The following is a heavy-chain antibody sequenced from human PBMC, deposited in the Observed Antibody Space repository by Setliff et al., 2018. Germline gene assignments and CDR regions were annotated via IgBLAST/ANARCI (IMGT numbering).Heavy chain of an antibody. CDR2: INPRTGVT. Sequence: ASVKVSCKASGYSFTGHYIHWVRQAPGQGLEWMGWINPRTGVTNYAQKFQGRVTMTRDTSITTVYMDLSRLRSDDTAVYYCARSPLPPPGPGYYYDNSYYYYMDVWGKGTTVTVSS. J-gene: IGHJ6*03. CDR1: GYSFTGHY. D-gene: IGHD3-22*01. CDR3: ARSPLPPPGPGYYYDNSYYYYMDV. V-gene: IGHV1-2*02.